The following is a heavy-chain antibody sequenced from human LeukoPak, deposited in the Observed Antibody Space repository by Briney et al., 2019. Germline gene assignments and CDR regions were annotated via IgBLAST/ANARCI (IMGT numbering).Heavy chain of an antibody. CDR2: IYYSGST. Sequence: PSETLSLTCTVSGGSISSYYWSWIRQPPGKGLEWIGYIYYSGSTNYNPSRKSRVTISVDTSKNQFSLKLSSVTAADTAVYYCAATMVRGVHTHFDYWGQGTLVTVSS. V-gene: IGHV4-59*01. J-gene: IGHJ4*02. D-gene: IGHD3-10*01. CDR3: AATMVRGVHTHFDY. CDR1: GGSISSYY.